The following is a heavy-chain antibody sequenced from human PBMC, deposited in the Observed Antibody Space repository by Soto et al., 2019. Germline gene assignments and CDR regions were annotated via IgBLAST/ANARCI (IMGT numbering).Heavy chain of an antibody. CDR2: IYRTGST. CDR3: ASRDPGTSVDY. CDR1: GGSFTSNNW. D-gene: IGHD1-7*01. J-gene: IGHJ4*02. V-gene: IGHV4-4*02. Sequence: SETLSLTCAVSGGSFTSNNWWTCFRQPPGQGLEWIGEIYRTGSTNYNPSLKSRVTISLDRSENQFSLKVTSLTAADTAVYYCASRDPGTSVDYWGQGTLVSVSS.